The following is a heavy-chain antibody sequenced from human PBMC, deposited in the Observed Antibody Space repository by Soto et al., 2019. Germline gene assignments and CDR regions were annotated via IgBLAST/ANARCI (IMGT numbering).Heavy chain of an antibody. D-gene: IGHD3-3*01. CDR2: INHSGST. V-gene: IGHV4-34*01. J-gene: IGHJ4*02. CDR3: ARGPIFGVVINPRLDY. CDR1: GGSFSGYY. Sequence: SETLSLTCAVYGGSFSGYYWSWIRQPPGKGLEWIGEINHSGSTNYNPSLKSRVTISVDTSKNQFSLKLSSVTAADTAVYYCARGPIFGVVINPRLDYWGQGSLVTVSS.